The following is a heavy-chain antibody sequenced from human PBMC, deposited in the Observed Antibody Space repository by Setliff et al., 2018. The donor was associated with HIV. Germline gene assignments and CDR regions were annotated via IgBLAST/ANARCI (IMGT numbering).Heavy chain of an antibody. J-gene: IGHJ5*02. Sequence: ASVKVSCKASGYTFTNFGVGWVRQAPGQGLEWMGWVSPYNGHTKYAQRFQGRVTMSTDTSTSTIYMELTRLRSDETAVYYCARWSCGRATCYDSPYNWFEPWGQGTLVTVSS. D-gene: IGHD2-2*01. CDR1: GYTFTNFG. CDR2: VSPYNGHT. V-gene: IGHV1-18*01. CDR3: ARWSCGRATCYDSPYNWFEP.